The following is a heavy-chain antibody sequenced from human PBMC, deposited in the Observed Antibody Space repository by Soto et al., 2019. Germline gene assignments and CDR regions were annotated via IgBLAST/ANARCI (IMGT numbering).Heavy chain of an antibody. V-gene: IGHV1-69*13. Sequence: ASVKVSCKASGGTFSSYAISRVRQAPGQGLEWMGGIIPIFGTANYAQKFQGRVTITADESTSTAYMELSSLRSEDTAVYYCARDVLGYCSSTSCPQYQHWGQGTLVTVSS. CDR1: GGTFSSYA. D-gene: IGHD2-2*01. CDR3: ARDVLGYCSSTSCPQYQH. CDR2: IIPIFGTA. J-gene: IGHJ1*01.